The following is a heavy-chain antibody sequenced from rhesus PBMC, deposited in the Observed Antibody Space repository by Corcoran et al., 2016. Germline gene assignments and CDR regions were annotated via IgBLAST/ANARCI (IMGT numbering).Heavy chain of an antibody. CDR3: TRGSGSWNFDY. CDR1: GYTFTSYY. J-gene: IGHJ4*01. D-gene: IGHD6-25*01. V-gene: IGHV1S9*01. CDR2: ITPIHDNT. Sequence: QVQLVQSGAEVKKPGASVKLSCKASGYTFTSYYINWVRQAPGQVLEGMGWITPIHDNTGDAQEVQGRVTMTRYTYTSTAYTELSSLRSENTAVYYCTRGSGSWNFDYWGQGVLVTVSS.